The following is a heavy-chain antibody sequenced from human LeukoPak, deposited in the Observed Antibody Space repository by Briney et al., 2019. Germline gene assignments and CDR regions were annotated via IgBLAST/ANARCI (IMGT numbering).Heavy chain of an antibody. CDR3: ARARYSAAPDY. CDR2: IYTTGST. J-gene: IGHJ4*02. CDR1: GGSVSSGYYY. D-gene: IGHD1-26*01. Sequence: NPSETLSLTCTVSGGSVSSGYYYWSWLRQPAGKGLEWIGRIYTTGSTDYNSSLKSRVTISVDTSKNQISLKLSSVTAADTAVYFCARARYSAAPDYWGQGTLVTVSS. V-gene: IGHV4-61*02.